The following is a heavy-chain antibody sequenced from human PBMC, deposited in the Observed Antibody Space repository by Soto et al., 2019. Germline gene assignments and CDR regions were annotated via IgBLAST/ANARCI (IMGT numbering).Heavy chain of an antibody. J-gene: IGHJ4*02. Sequence: GGSLRLSCAASGFTFSSYEMNWVRQSPGKGLEWVSYISSSGSTIYYADSVKGRFTISRDNAKNSLYLQMNSLRAEDTAVYYCARDRRQQPFDYWGQGTLVTVSS. D-gene: IGHD6-13*01. V-gene: IGHV3-48*03. CDR1: GFTFSSYE. CDR3: ARDRRQQPFDY. CDR2: ISSSGSTI.